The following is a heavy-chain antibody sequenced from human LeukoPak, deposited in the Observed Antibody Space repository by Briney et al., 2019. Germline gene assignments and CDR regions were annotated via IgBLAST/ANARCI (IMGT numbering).Heavy chain of an antibody. CDR2: INPNSGGT. D-gene: IGHD3-10*01. V-gene: IGHV1-2*02. Sequence: EASVKVSCKASGYTFTGYYMHWVRQAPGQGLEWMGWINPNSGGTNYAQKFQGRVTMTTDTSTSTAYMELRSLRSDDTAVYYCAREIGGTMVRGVIITSPYYYYMDVWGKGTTVTVSS. CDR1: GYTFTGYY. CDR3: AREIGGTMVRGVIITSPYYYYMDV. J-gene: IGHJ6*03.